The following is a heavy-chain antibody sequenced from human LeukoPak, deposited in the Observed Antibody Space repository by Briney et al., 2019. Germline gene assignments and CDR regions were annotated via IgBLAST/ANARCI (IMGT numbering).Heavy chain of an antibody. V-gene: IGHV4-59*11. J-gene: IGHJ4*02. CDR1: GGSINSHY. CDR3: ARSPCSTTSCYLPSDY. D-gene: IGHD2-2*01. CDR2: IYYSGST. Sequence: SETLSLTCTVSGGSINSHYWSWIRQPPGKGLEWIAYIYYSGSTNYNPSLKSRVTISVDTSKSQFSLKLTSVTAADTAVYYCARSPCSTTSCYLPSDYWGQGALVTVSS.